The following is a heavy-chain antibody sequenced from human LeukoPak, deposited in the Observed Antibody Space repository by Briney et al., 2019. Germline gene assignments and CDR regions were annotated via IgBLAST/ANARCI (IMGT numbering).Heavy chain of an antibody. D-gene: IGHD2-2*02. CDR3: ARVSACGVVPAAIRAVYMDV. V-gene: IGHV4-30-4*08. J-gene: IGHJ6*03. Sequence: SETLFLTCVFSGGSISSGDYYWSWIRPPPGKGLECIGYIYYSESTYYNPSLKSRVTISVDTSKDQFSLKLRSVTAADTAVYYCARVSACGVVPAAIRAVYMDVWGKGTTVTASS. CDR2: IYYSEST. CDR1: GGSISSGDYY.